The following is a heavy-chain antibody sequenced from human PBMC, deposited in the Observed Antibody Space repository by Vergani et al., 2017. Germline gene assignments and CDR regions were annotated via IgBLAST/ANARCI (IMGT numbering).Heavy chain of an antibody. CDR2: ISYDETNK. CDR1: GFSFSSYA. Sequence: VQLVESGGGVVQPGRSLRLSCAASGFSFSSYAMHWVRQAPGKGLEWIAVISYDETNKYYADSVKGRFTISRDSSTNTLYLQMNSLRAEDTAVYYCGRDVRKYCSSTSCSYNWFDPWGQGTLVTVSS. CDR3: GRDVRKYCSSTSCSYNWFDP. V-gene: IGHV3-30-3*01. D-gene: IGHD2-2*01. J-gene: IGHJ5*01.